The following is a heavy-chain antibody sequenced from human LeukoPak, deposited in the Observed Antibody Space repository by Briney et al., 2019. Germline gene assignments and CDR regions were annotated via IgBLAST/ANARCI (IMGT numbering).Heavy chain of an antibody. D-gene: IGHD1-1*01. V-gene: IGHV1-2*02. CDR1: GYTFTGYY. J-gene: IGHJ6*03. CDR3: ARDGMTRNDGAEYYYYYMDV. CDR2: INPNSGGT. Sequence: GASVKVSCKASGYTFTGYYMHWVRQAPGQGLEWMGWINPNSGGTNYAQKFQGRVTMTRDTSISTAYMELSRLRSDDTAVYYCARDGMTRNDGAEYYYYYMDVWGKGTTVTVSS.